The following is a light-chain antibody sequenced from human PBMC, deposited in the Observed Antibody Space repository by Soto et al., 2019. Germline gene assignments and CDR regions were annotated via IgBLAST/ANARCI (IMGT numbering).Light chain of an antibody. J-gene: IGKJ1*01. CDR2: GAS. CDR3: QQYNNWPPWT. CDR1: QSVSSN. V-gene: IGKV3-15*01. Sequence: EIVMTQSPATLSVSPGERATLSCMASQSVSSNLALYQQKPGQAPRLLIYGASTKATGIPAKFSGSGSGTEFTLTISSLQAEDFEVYYCQQYNNWPPWTFGQGTKVEIK.